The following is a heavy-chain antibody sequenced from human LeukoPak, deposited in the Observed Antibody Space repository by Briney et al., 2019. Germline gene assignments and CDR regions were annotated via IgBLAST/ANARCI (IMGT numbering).Heavy chain of an antibody. CDR1: GYTFNTYG. D-gene: IGHD6-19*01. V-gene: IGHV1-18*01. CDR2: ISAYNGNT. CDR3: ARDLKRLTSGWITAAAGDY. Sequence: GASVKVSCKASGYTFNTYGITWVRQAPGQGLEWMGWISAYNGNTNYAQKLQGRVTMTTDTSTSTAYMELRSLRSDDTAVYYCARDLKRLTSGWITAAAGDYWGQGTLVTVSS. J-gene: IGHJ4*02.